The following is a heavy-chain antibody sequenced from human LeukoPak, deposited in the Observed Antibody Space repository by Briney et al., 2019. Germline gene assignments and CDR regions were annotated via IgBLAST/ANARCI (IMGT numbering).Heavy chain of an antibody. D-gene: IGHD2-2*01. J-gene: IGHJ5*02. V-gene: IGHV1-46*01. Sequence: GASVKVSCNASGYTFTSYYMHWVRQAPGHGLEWMGIINPSVVSTSYAQKFQGRVTMTRDTSTSTVYMRLSSLRSEDTAVYYCATRVVVVPAAPTPGENWFHPRGQGTLVTVSS. CDR1: GYTFTSYY. CDR3: ATRVVVVPAAPTPGENWFHP. CDR2: INPSVVST.